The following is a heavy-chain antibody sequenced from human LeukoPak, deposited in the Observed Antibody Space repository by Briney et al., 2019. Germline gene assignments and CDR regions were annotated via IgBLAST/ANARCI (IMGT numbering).Heavy chain of an antibody. V-gene: IGHV4-34*01. D-gene: IGHD3-10*01. J-gene: IGHJ6*02. CDR2: INHSGST. Sequence: SETLSLTCAVCGGSFSGYYWSWIRQPPGKGLEWIGEINHSGSTNYNPSLKSRVTISVDTSKNQFSLKLSSVTAADTAVYYCARVMVTMVRGVIIRPYGMDVWGQGTTVTVSS. CDR3: ARVMVTMVRGVIIRPYGMDV. CDR1: GGSFSGYY.